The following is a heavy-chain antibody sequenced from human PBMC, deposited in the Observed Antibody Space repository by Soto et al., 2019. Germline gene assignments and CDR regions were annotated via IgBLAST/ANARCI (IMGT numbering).Heavy chain of an antibody. CDR3: ARILVLYDAFDI. J-gene: IGHJ3*02. D-gene: IGHD2-8*02. Sequence: QVQLQESGPGLVKPSQTLSLTCTVSGGSISSGGYYWSWIRQHPGKGLEWIGYIYYSGSTYYNPYLKRRVTISVDTSKNQFSLKLSSVTAADTAVYYCARILVLYDAFDIWGQGTMVTVSS. CDR1: GGSISSGGYY. V-gene: IGHV4-31*03. CDR2: IYYSGST.